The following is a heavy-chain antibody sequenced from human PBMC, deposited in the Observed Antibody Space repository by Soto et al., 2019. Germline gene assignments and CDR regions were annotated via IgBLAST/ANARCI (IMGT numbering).Heavy chain of an antibody. CDR2: IIPIFGTA. V-gene: IGHV1-69*13. D-gene: IGHD4-4*01. J-gene: IGHJ6*02. CDR1: GGTFSSYA. CDR3: ARDHATVTRRRMDV. Sequence: GASVKVSCKASGGTFSSYAISWVRQAPGQGLEWMGGIIPIFGTANYAQKFQGRVTITADESTSTAYMELSSLRSEDTAVYYCARDHATVTRRRMDVWGQGTTVTVSS.